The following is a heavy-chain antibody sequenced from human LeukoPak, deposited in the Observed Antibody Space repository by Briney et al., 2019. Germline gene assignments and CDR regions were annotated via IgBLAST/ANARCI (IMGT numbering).Heavy chain of an antibody. V-gene: IGHV3-48*03. CDR1: GFTFSSYE. J-gene: IGHJ5*02. CDR3: TRDSSGWSGFDP. Sequence: GGSLRLSCAASGFTFSSYEMNWVRQAPGKGLEWVSYISSSGSTIYYADSVKSRFTISRDNAKNSLYLQMNSLRAEDTAVYYCTRDSSGWSGFDPWGQGTLVTVSS. CDR2: ISSSGSTI. D-gene: IGHD6-19*01.